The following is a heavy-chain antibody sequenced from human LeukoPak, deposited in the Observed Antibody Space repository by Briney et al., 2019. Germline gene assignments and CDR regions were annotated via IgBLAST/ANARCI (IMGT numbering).Heavy chain of an antibody. Sequence: GGSLRLFCAASGFTFSSYAMSWVRQAPGKGLEWVSSISGDGGGTYYADSVKGRFTISRDNSKNTLYLQMNSLRAEDTAVYYCARGSRPNLWLATDYWGQGTLVTVSS. CDR3: ARGSRPNLWLATDY. CDR1: GFTFSSYA. V-gene: IGHV3-23*01. CDR2: ISGDGGGT. D-gene: IGHD6-19*01. J-gene: IGHJ4*02.